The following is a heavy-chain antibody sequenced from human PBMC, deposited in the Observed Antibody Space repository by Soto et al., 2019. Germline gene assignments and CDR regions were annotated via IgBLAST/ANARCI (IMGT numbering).Heavy chain of an antibody. CDR3: ARSHPSGMDV. V-gene: IGHV4-31*03. Sequence: QVQLQESGPGLVKPSETLSLTCSVSGGSISNDGYSWGWSRQLPGKGLEWLGNIYYSASTSYNPSLTSRVTISVATSKRQFSLNLNSVTAADTAIYYCARSHPSGMDVWGQGATVTVS. J-gene: IGHJ6*02. CDR2: IYYSAST. CDR1: GGSISNDGYS.